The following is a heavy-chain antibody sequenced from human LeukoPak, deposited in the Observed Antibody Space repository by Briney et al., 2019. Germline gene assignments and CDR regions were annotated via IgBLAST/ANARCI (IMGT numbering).Heavy chain of an antibody. V-gene: IGHV3-48*03. CDR1: GFTFSSYE. CDR3: AREKYYYDSSGYYGY. D-gene: IGHD3-22*01. CDR2: TSSSGSTI. J-gene: IGHJ4*02. Sequence: GGSLRLSCAASGFTFSSYEMNWVRQAPGKGLEWVSYTSSSGSTIYYADSVKGRFTISRDNAKNSLYLQMNSLRAEDTAVYYCAREKYYYDSSGYYGYWGQGTLVTVSS.